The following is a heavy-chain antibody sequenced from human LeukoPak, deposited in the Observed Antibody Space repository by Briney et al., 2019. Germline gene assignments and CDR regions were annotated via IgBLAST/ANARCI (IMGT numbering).Heavy chain of an antibody. CDR1: GFTFSNYA. J-gene: IGHJ4*02. CDR2: TSYDESNK. CDR3: ASGLELDY. Sequence: GGSLRLSCAASGFTFSNYAMHWVRQAPGKGLEWVAVTSYDESNKYYADSVKGRFTISRDNSKKTLYLQMNSLRGEDTAVYYCASGLELDYWGQGTLVTVPS. V-gene: IGHV3-30*04.